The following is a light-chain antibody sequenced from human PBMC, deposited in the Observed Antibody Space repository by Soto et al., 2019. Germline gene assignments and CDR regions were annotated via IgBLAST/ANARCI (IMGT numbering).Light chain of an antibody. CDR3: QQRSNWPLA. CDR1: QSVSSY. Sequence: EIVLTQSPATLSLSPTERATLSCRASQSVSSYLAWYQQKPGQAPTLLIYDASNRATVIPARFSGSGSGTDFTLSISSLEPEDFAVYYCQQRSNWPLAFGGGTKVQI. J-gene: IGKJ4*01. CDR2: DAS. V-gene: IGKV3-11*01.